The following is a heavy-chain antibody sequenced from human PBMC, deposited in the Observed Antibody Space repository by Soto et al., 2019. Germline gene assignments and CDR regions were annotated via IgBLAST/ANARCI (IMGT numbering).Heavy chain of an antibody. CDR2: ILSDGSNK. Sequence: QVQLVESGGGVVQPGRSLRLSCAVSGFTLSSHAMHWVRQAPGKGLEWVALILSDGSNKYYADSVKGRFTTSRDNSKNTMYLQMTSLSVEDTAVYYCARDDEGGSDCDLGYWGQGALVTFSS. CDR1: GFTLSSHA. D-gene: IGHD1-26*01. CDR3: ARDDEGGSDCDLGY. J-gene: IGHJ4*02. V-gene: IGHV3-30-3*01.